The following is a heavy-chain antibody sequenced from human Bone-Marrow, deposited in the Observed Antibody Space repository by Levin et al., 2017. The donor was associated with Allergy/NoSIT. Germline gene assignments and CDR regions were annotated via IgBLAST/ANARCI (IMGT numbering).Heavy chain of an antibody. V-gene: IGHV3-49*03. CDR3: TTALGVYTMAYRFDH. CDR1: GFTSGDYI. D-gene: IGHD5/OR15-5a*01. J-gene: IGHJ4*02. Sequence: GGSLRLSCTASGFTSGDYIMSWFRQAPGKGLEWVGFIRSKPYGGTTHYAASVEGRFSISRDDFKNIVYLQMNSLKSEDTAVYYCTTALGVYTMAYRFDHWGQGTLVSVSS. CDR2: IRSKPYGGTT.